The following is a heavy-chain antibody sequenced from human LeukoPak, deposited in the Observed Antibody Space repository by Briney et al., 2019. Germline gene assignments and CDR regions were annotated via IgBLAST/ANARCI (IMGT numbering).Heavy chain of an antibody. CDR2: VKGDGSVT. Sequence: PGGSLRLSCAASGFTFRNYWMHWVRQAPGKGLVWVSRVKGDGSVTDYADSVKGRFTISRDNAKNTLYLQMYSLRAEDTAAYYCVRGGDDYNFDYWGQGSLVTVSS. J-gene: IGHJ4*02. CDR1: GFTFRNYW. CDR3: VRGGDDYNFDY. D-gene: IGHD5-24*01. V-gene: IGHV3-74*01.